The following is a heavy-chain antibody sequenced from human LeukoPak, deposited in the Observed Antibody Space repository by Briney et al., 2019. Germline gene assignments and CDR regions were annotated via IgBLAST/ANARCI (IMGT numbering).Heavy chain of an antibody. J-gene: IGHJ5*02. V-gene: IGHV4-59*12. CDR1: GVSFSGYY. D-gene: IGHD3-10*01. Sequence: SETLSLTCAVYGVSFSGYYWSWIRQPPGKGLEWVGYIYYSGSTNYKPSPKSRVSTSVATSTKKFSLMLNSVTAAETAVYYCGSNHYKPSLKSRVHISVDTPKNQFSLQLISVTAADTAVYYCSRGGYYGSGNDFRFDPWGQGTLVTVSS. CDR3: GSNHYKPSLKSRVHISVDTPKNQFSLQLISVTAADTAVYYCSRGGYYGSGNDFRFDP. CDR2: IYYSGST.